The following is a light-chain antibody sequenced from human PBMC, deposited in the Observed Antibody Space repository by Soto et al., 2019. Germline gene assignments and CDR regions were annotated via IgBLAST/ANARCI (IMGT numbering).Light chain of an antibody. J-gene: IGLJ2*01. CDR1: SMDVGGYNS. V-gene: IGLV2-14*01. Sequence: QSDLTRHASVSGSPGQSITISRTGTSMDVGGYNSVSWYQQHPGKAPKVMIYDVSNRPSGGSNRFSGSKSGNTASLTISGLQAEDEADYYCGSYTNSSTLVFGGGTKVTVL. CDR3: GSYTNSSTLV. CDR2: DVS.